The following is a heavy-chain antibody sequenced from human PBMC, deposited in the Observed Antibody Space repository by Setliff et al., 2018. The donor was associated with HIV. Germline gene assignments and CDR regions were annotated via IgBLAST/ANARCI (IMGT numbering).Heavy chain of an antibody. Sequence: GGSLRLSCTVSGFNFGDSFMNWVRQAPGKGLEWVGFIRPKAYGGTAEYAASVKGRFTISKGESKSIAYLQMSSLKTEDTAVYYCARDSGTTVGATRPGYWGQGTLVTVSS. J-gene: IGHJ4*02. V-gene: IGHV3-49*04. D-gene: IGHD1-26*01. CDR2: IRPKAYGGTA. CDR3: ARDSGTTVGATRPGY. CDR1: GFNFGDSF.